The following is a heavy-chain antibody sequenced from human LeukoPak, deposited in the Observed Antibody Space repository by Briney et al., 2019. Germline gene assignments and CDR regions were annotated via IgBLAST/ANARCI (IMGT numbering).Heavy chain of an antibody. V-gene: IGHV4-30-2*01. D-gene: IGHD5-12*01. CDR1: GGSISSADYY. J-gene: IGHJ4*02. CDR3: AREGGATIMSPRYFDY. Sequence: KPSETLCLTCTVSGGSISSADYYWTWIRQPPGKGLEWIGYIYHSGSTHYNPSLKSRLTISVDRSKNQFSLKLSSVTAADTAVYYCAREGGATIMSPRYFDYWGQGTLVTVSS. CDR2: IYHSGST.